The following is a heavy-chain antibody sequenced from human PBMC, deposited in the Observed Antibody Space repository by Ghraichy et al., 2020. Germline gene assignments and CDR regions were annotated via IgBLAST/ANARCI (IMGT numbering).Heavy chain of an antibody. CDR2: IYYSGTT. J-gene: IGHJ4*02. V-gene: IGHV4-30-4*01. CDR1: GGSIGSGDYY. D-gene: IGHD4-17*01. CDR3: ANLDYDDRSFGS. Sequence: TLSLTCTVSGGSIGSGDYYWGWIRQPPGKGLEWIGYIYYSGTTYYNPSLKSRLTISRDTSKNQFSLRLSSVTAADTAVYYCANLDYDDRSFGSWGQGTLVTVSS.